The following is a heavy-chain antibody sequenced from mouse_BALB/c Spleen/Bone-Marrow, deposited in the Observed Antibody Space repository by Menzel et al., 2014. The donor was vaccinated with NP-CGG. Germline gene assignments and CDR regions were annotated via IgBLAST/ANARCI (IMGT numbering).Heavy chain of an antibody. D-gene: IGHD2-10*02. CDR3: AYGNYGYAMDY. V-gene: IGHV1-4*01. Sequence: VKVVESGAELARPGASVKMSCKASGYTFTSYTMHWVKQRPGQGLEWIGYINPSSGYTNYNQKFKDKATLTADKSSSTAYMQLSSLTSEDYAVYYCAYGNYGYAMDYWGQGTSVTVSS. CDR1: GYTFTSYT. J-gene: IGHJ4*01. CDR2: INPSSGYT.